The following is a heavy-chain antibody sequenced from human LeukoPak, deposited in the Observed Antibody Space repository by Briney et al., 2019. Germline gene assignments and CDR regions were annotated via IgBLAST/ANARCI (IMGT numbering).Heavy chain of an antibody. CDR3: ARHPGGSGWSPGDY. Sequence: GESLKSSCKASAYIFTSYWISWVRQMPGKSLEWMVIIYPGDYDTRYSPSFQGQVTISDDKSISTAYMQWSRLKASDTAMYYCARHPGGSGWSPGDYWGQGTLVTVS. J-gene: IGHJ4*02. D-gene: IGHD6-19*01. CDR1: AYIFTSYW. CDR2: IYPGDYDT. V-gene: IGHV5-51*01.